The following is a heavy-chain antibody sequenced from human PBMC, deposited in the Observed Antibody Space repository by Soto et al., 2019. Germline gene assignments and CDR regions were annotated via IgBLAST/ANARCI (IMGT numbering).Heavy chain of an antibody. Sequence: EVQLVESGGGLVKPGGSLRLSCAASGFTFSSYSMNWVRQAPGKGLEWVSSISSSSSYIYYADSVKGRFTISRDNAKNSLYLQMNSLRAEDTAVYYCARDLGYDFWSGYYTYWYFDLWGRGTLVTVSS. CDR3: ARDLGYDFWSGYYTYWYFDL. CDR2: ISSSSSYI. D-gene: IGHD3-3*01. J-gene: IGHJ2*01. V-gene: IGHV3-21*01. CDR1: GFTFSSYS.